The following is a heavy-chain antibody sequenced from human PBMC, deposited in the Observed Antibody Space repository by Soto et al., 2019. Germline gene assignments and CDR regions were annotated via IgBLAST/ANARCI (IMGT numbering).Heavy chain of an antibody. Sequence: ASVKVSCKASGYTFTSYDINWVRQATGQGPEWMGWMNPNSGNTGYAQKFQRRVTMTRNPSISTAYMERSSLRSEDTAVYYCARGFPVYDFWSGLDGMDVWGQGTTVTVSS. V-gene: IGHV1-8*01. D-gene: IGHD3-3*01. CDR3: ARGFPVYDFWSGLDGMDV. J-gene: IGHJ6*02. CDR2: MNPNSGNT. CDR1: GYTFTSYD.